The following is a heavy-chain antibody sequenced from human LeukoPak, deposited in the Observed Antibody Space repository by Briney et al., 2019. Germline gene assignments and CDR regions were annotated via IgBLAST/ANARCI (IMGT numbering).Heavy chain of an antibody. Sequence: TGGSLRLSCAASGSTFSNYAMSWVRQAPGKGLEWVSAISGSGGSTYYADSVKGRFTISRDNSKNTLYLQMNSLRAEDTAVYYCARRVDYMDVWGKGTTVTVSS. CDR1: GSTFSNYA. CDR2: ISGSGGST. V-gene: IGHV3-23*01. J-gene: IGHJ6*03. CDR3: ARRVDYMDV.